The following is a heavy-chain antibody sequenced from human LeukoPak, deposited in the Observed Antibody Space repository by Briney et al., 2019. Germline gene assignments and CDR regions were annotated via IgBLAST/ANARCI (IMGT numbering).Heavy chain of an antibody. Sequence: SETLSLTCTVSGGSISSGGYYWSWIRQPPGKGLEWIGYIYHSGSTYYNPSLKSRVTISVDRSKNQFSLKLSSVTAADTAVYYCASMVRGVDYWGQGTLVTVSS. CDR1: GGSISSGGYY. J-gene: IGHJ4*02. V-gene: IGHV4-30-2*01. D-gene: IGHD3-10*01. CDR2: IYHSGST. CDR3: ASMVRGVDY.